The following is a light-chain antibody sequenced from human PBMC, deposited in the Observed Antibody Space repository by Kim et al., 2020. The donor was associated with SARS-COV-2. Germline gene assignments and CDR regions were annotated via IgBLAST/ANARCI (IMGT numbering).Light chain of an antibody. Sequence: ALGQPIRRHCQLNSLRSYYASWYQQKPGQAPVLVIYGKNNRPSGIPDRFSGSSSGNTASLTITGAQAEDEADYYCNSRDSSGNHVVFGGGTQLTVL. CDR2: GKN. V-gene: IGLV3-19*01. CDR3: NSRDSSGNHVV. CDR1: SLRSYY. J-gene: IGLJ2*01.